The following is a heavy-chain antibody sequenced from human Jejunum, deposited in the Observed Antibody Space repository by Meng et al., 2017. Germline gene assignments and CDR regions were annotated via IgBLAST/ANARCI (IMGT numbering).Heavy chain of an antibody. J-gene: IGHJ4*02. CDR1: GGSISSGAYS. V-gene: IGHV4-30-2*01. CDR3: ARVDSSASFDY. CDR2: SYHTGSS. Sequence: QLQLQESGSGLVQPSQTLSLTCAVSGGSISSGAYSWSWIRQPPGKGLEWIGHSYHTGSSNYNPSLESRVTTSVDKSKNQFSLKLNSVTAADTAVYYCARVDSSASFDYWGQGTLVTVSS. D-gene: IGHD6-6*01.